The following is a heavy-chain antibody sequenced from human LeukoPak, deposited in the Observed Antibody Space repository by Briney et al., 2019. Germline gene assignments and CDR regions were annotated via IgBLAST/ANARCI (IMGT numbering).Heavy chain of an antibody. CDR3: ASDIAAAGPYYFDY. D-gene: IGHD6-13*01. V-gene: IGHV3-23*01. Sequence: GGSLRLSCAAFGFSFSTYAMSWVRQAPGKGLEWVSAITDSGGTTYYADSVKGRFTISRDNSKNTLYLQMNSLRAEDTAVYYCASDIAAAGPYYFDYWGQGTLVTVSS. J-gene: IGHJ4*02. CDR2: ITDSGGTT. CDR1: GFSFSTYA.